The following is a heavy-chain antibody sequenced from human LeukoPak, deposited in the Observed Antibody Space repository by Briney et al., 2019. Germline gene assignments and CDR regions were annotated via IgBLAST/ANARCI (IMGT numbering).Heavy chain of an antibody. CDR3: ARETFYYYMDV. Sequence: SETLSLTCTVSGGSISSYYWSWIRQPAGKGLGWIGRIYTSGSTNYNPSLKSRVTMSVDTSKNQFSLKLSSVTAADTAVYYCARETFYYYMDVWGKGTTVTVSS. CDR2: IYTSGST. D-gene: IGHD2/OR15-2a*01. J-gene: IGHJ6*03. CDR1: GGSISSYY. V-gene: IGHV4-4*07.